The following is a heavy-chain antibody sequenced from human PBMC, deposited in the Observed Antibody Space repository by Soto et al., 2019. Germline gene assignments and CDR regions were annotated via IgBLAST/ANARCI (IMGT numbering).Heavy chain of an antibody. D-gene: IGHD6-19*01. Sequence: QVQLVQSGAEVKKPGSSVKVSCKAAGGTFSNSTINWVRQAPGQGLEWMGRIIPILDITNHAQRFQGRVTITADKSTTTAYMELSSLTSEDTAVYYCARQLVRDDFYYYYHMDVWDTGTTVTVSS. CDR2: IIPILDIT. V-gene: IGHV1-69*02. CDR1: GGTFSNST. CDR3: ARQLVRDDFYYYYHMDV. J-gene: IGHJ6*03.